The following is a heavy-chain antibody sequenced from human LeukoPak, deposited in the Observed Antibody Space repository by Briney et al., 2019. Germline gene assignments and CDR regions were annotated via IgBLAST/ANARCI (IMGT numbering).Heavy chain of an antibody. CDR2: FYNSGTK. Sequence: PSQTLSLTCTVSGGSISIGSYYWGWIRQPPGKGLEWIGYFYNSGTKHYNPSLKSRGIISVDTSKNQFSLKVRSVTAADTAVYYCVRTSGHTYYYAYWGHGTLVTVSS. V-gene: IGHV4-30-4*01. CDR1: GGSISIGSYY. CDR3: VRTSGHTYYYAY. D-gene: IGHD3-22*01. J-gene: IGHJ4*01.